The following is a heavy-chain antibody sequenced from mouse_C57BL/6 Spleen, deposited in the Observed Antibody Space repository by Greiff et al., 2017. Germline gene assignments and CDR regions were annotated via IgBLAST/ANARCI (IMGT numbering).Heavy chain of an antibody. CDR1: GYTFTDYN. CDR2: INPNNGGT. CDR3: ARSGYYGSSYLFAY. J-gene: IGHJ3*01. D-gene: IGHD1-1*01. Sequence: VQLQQSGPELVKPGASVKIPCKASGYTFTDYNMDWVKQSHGKSLEWIGDINPNNGGTIYNQKFKGKATLTVDKSSSTAYMELRSLTSEDTAVDYCARSGYYGSSYLFAYWGQGTLVTVSA. V-gene: IGHV1-18*01.